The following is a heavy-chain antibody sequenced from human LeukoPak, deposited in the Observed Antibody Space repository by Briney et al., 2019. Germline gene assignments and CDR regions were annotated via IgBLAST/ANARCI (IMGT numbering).Heavy chain of an antibody. CDR1: EFSFETYW. CDR2: IKQDGSEK. CDR3: ARDPGDGYNSAGDFDY. V-gene: IGHV3-7*01. J-gene: IGHJ4*02. Sequence: GGSLRLSCVALEFSFETYWMSWVRQAPGKGPEWVANIKQDGSEKYYVDSVKGRFTISRDNAKNSLYLQMNSLRAEDTAVYYCARDPGDGYNSAGDFDYWGQGTLVTVSS. D-gene: IGHD5-24*01.